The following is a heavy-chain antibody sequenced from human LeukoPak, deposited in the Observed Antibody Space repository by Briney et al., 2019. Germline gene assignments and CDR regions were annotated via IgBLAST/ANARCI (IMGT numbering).Heavy chain of an antibody. D-gene: IGHD3-22*01. J-gene: IGHJ4*02. Sequence: SETLSLTCTVSGGSISSSTYYWGWIRQPPGKGLEWIGSIYYSGSTNYNPSLKSRVTISLDTSKNQFSLKLSSVTAADTAVYYCARDRSGYYDSSGYYVWGQGTLVTVSS. CDR1: GGSISSSTYY. CDR2: IYYSGST. CDR3: ARDRSGYYDSSGYYV. V-gene: IGHV4-39*07.